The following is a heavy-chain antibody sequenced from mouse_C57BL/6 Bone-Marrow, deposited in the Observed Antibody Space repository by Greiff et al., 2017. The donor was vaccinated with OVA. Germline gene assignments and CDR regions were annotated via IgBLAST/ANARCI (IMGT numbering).Heavy chain of an antibody. CDR3: ARGYYYGSSPCWFAY. CDR1: GYTFTSYW. D-gene: IGHD1-1*01. CDR2: IDPSASYT. Sequence: VQLQQPGAELVRPGTSVKLSCKASGYTFTSYWLHWVKQRPGQGLEWIGVIDPSASYTNYNHKFKGQATLTVDTSSSTAYMQLSSLTSEDSAVYYCARGYYYGSSPCWFAYWGQGTLVTVSA. J-gene: IGHJ3*01. V-gene: IGHV1-59*01.